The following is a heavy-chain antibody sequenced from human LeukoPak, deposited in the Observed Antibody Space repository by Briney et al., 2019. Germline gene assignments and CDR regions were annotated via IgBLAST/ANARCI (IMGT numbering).Heavy chain of an antibody. J-gene: IGHJ6*02. CDR3: ASAPETVGSSTSPFMDV. V-gene: IGHV3-33*01. CDR1: GFTFSSYG. D-gene: IGHD2-2*01. Sequence: PGRSLRLSCAASGFTFSSYGMHWVRQAPGKGLEWVAVIWYDGSNKYYADSVKGRFTISRDNSKNTLYLQMNSLRAEDTAVYYCASAPETVGSSTSPFMDVWGQGTTVTVSS. CDR2: IWYDGSNK.